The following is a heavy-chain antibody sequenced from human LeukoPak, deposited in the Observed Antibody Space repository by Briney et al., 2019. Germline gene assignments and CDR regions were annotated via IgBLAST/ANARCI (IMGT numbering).Heavy chain of an antibody. D-gene: IGHD2-2*01. V-gene: IGHV3-48*01. CDR2: ISSSSSTI. J-gene: IGHJ6*03. CDR1: GFTFSSYS. CDR3: AKDGYCSSTSCPPVPDYYYYYMDV. Sequence: PGGSLRLSCAASGFTFSSYSMNWVRQAPGKGLEWVSYISSSSSTIYYADSVKGRFTISRDNSKNTLYLQMNSLRAEDTAVYFCAKDGYCSSTSCPPVPDYYYYYMDVWGKGTTVTVSS.